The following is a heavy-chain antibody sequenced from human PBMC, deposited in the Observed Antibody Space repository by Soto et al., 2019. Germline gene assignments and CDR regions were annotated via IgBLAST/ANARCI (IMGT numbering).Heavy chain of an antibody. Sequence: ASVKVSCTASGYTFTNYDVNWVRQATGQGLEWMGWMNPNTGNSGYAQKFQDRVTMTRNSSISTAYMELSRLRSDDTAVYYCARTIGVVGDEDYFYYMDFWGRGTTVTVSS. V-gene: IGHV1-8*01. CDR3: ARTIGVVGDEDYFYYMDF. D-gene: IGHD3-9*01. CDR2: MNPNTGNS. CDR1: GYTFTNYD. J-gene: IGHJ6*03.